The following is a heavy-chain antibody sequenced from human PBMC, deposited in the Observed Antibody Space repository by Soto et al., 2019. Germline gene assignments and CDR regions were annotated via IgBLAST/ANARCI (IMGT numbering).Heavy chain of an antibody. D-gene: IGHD3-10*01. CDR1: GGSFSGYY. J-gene: IGHJ4*02. V-gene: IGHV4-34*01. CDR2: INHSGST. Sequence: PSETLSLTCAVYGGSFSGYYWSWIRQPPGKGLEWIGEINHSGSTNYNPSLKSRVTISVDTSKNQFSLKLSSVTAADTAVYYCARGRGLWFGESNFDYWGQGTLVTVSS. CDR3: ARGRGLWFGESNFDY.